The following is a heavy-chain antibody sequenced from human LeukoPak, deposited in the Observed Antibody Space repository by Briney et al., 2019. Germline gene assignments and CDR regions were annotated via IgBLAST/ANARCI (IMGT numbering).Heavy chain of an antibody. J-gene: IGHJ4*02. V-gene: IGHV4-59*01. D-gene: IGHD6-19*01. CDR1: GGSISSYY. CDR3: ASGRDSSGWYEFFFDY. Sequence: SETLSLTCTVSGGSISSYYWSWIRQPPGKGLEWIGYIYYSGSTNYNPSLKSRVTISVDTSKNQFSLKLSSVTAADTAVYYCASGRDSSGWYEFFFDYWGQGTLVTVSS. CDR2: IYYSGST.